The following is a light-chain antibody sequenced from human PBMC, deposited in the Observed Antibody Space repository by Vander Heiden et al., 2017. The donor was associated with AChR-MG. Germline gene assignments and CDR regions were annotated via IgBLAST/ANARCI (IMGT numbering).Light chain of an antibody. Sequence: DIVMTQSPLSLPVTHGEPASISCRSSQSLLHSNTHNYLDWYVHRPGQSPQLLIYLGSSRACGVPERFSGSGSGTDFTLKISRVEDEDVGVYYCMQALQSPLTFGGGTKVEIK. CDR2: LGS. V-gene: IGKV2-28*01. CDR3: MQALQSPLT. CDR1: QSLLHSNTHNY. J-gene: IGKJ4*01.